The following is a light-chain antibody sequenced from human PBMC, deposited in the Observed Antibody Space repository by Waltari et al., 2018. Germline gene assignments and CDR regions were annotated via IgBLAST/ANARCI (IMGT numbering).Light chain of an antibody. V-gene: IGKV4-1*01. J-gene: IGKJ1*01. CDR1: QSVLYSSNNNNY. CDR3: QQYYSTRT. Sequence: DIVMTQSPDSLAVSLGERATINCKSSQSVLYSSNNNNYLAWYQQKPGQPPKLPIYWASTRESGVPDRFSGSGSGTDFTLTISSLQAEDVAVYYCQQYYSTRTFGQGTKVEIK. CDR2: WAS.